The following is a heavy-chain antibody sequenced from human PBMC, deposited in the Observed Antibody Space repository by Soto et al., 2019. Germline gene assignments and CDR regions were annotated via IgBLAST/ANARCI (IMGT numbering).Heavy chain of an antibody. D-gene: IGHD6-13*01. V-gene: IGHV3-30-3*01. Sequence: GGALRLSSAASGFTFSSYAMHLVRQAPGKGLEWVAVISYDGSNKYYADSVKGRFTISRDNSKNTLYLQMNSLRAEDTAVYYCARLPGIAAAGPNPYYYYGMDVWGQGTTVTVS. CDR3: ARLPGIAAAGPNPYYYYGMDV. CDR2: ISYDGSNK. J-gene: IGHJ6*02. CDR1: GFTFSSYA.